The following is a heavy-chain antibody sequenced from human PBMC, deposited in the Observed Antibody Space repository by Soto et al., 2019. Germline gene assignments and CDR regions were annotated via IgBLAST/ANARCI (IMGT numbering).Heavy chain of an antibody. CDR1: GYTFTSYA. CDR2: INAGNGNT. J-gene: IGHJ4*02. Sequence: ASVKVSCKASGYTFTSYAMHWVRQAPGQRLEWMGWINAGNGNTKYSQKFQGRVTITRDTSASTAYMELSSLRSEDTAVYYCARDPLTSKRQIVVVPAAIGYFDYWGQGTLVTVSS. D-gene: IGHD2-2*02. V-gene: IGHV1-3*01. CDR3: ARDPLTSKRQIVVVPAAIGYFDY.